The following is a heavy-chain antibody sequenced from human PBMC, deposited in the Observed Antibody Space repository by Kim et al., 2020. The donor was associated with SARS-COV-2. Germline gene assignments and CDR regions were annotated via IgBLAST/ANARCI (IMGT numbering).Heavy chain of an antibody. CDR3: ARSLWLSSSPYRYFDS. J-gene: IGHJ4*02. CDR2: ITSSSSYV. V-gene: IGHV3-21*01. CDR1: GFTFRSYS. Sequence: GGSLRLSCETSGFTFRSYSMNWVRQAPGKGLEWVSSITSSSSYVYYVDSVKGRFTISRDNAKNSLYLQMNSLRAEDTAVYYCARSLWLSSSPYRYFDSWGQGTPVTVSP. D-gene: IGHD6-13*01.